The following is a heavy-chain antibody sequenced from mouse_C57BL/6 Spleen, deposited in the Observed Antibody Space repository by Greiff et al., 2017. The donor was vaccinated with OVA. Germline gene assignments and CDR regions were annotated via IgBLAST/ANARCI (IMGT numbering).Heavy chain of an antibody. CDR3: ARRASYGTYYFDY. CDR2: IYPSDSET. CDR1: GYTFTSYW. D-gene: IGHD1-1*01. Sequence: QVQLQQPGAELVRPGSSVKLSCKASGYTFTSYWMDWVKQRPGQGLEWIGNIYPSDSETHYNQKFKDKATLTVDKSSSTAYMQLSSLTSEDSAVYYGARRASYGTYYFDYWGQGTTLTVSS. V-gene: IGHV1-61*01. J-gene: IGHJ2*01.